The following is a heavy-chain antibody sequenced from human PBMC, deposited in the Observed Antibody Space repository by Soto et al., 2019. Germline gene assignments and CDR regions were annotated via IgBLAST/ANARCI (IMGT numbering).Heavy chain of an antibody. CDR2: INPSGGST. D-gene: IGHD1-26*01. CDR3: ARAYIVGATGGFDP. J-gene: IGHJ5*02. Sequence: ASVKVSCKASGYTFTSYDINWVRQAPGQGLEWMGIINPSGGSTSYAQKFQGRVTMTRDTSTSTVYMELSSLRSEDTAVYYCARAYIVGATGGFDPWGQGTLVTVSS. CDR1: GYTFTSYD. V-gene: IGHV1-46*01.